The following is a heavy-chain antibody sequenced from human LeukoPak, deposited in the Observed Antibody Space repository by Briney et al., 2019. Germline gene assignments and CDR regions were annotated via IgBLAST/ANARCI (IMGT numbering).Heavy chain of an antibody. J-gene: IGHJ4*02. CDR2: ISGSDGST. Sequence: GGSLRLSCAASGFSFTYYDMNWVRQAPGKGLEWVSAISGSDGSTYYADSVKGRFTISRDNSKNTLYLQMNSLRAEDTAVYYCAKAGDYSYFDYWGQGTLVTVSS. D-gene: IGHD4-11*01. CDR1: GFSFTYYD. V-gene: IGHV3-23*01. CDR3: AKAGDYSYFDY.